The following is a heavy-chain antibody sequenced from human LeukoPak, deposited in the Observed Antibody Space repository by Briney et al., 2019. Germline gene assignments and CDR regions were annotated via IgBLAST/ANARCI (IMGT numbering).Heavy chain of an antibody. CDR1: GYTFSSYG. Sequence: RASLKLSCKASGYTFSSYGMSWVRQAPGKGLEWVGCISNYDGNTNYRHYLKGRVTMSTDNSKNTAYLHMRSLTTDDTAIYYCARDSPDGGRTYYNGIPGYWGQGTLVTVSS. V-gene: IGHV1-18*01. J-gene: IGHJ4*02. D-gene: IGHD3-10*01. CDR3: ARDSPDGGRTYYNGIPGY. CDR2: ISNYDGNT.